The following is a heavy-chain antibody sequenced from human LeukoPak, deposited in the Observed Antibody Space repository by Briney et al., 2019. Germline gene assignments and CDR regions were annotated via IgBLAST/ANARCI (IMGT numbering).Heavy chain of an antibody. CDR2: ISGSGVMT. J-gene: IGHJ4*02. D-gene: IGHD1-26*01. V-gene: IGHV3-23*01. CDR1: GFTFGDYA. Sequence: PGGSLRLSCAASGFTFGDYAMTWVRQAPGKGLEWVATISGSGVMTYYADSVKGRFTVSGDNSKNTLYLQMSSLTAADTAVYYCAKDRSIGTYYTFDHWGQGTLVTVSS. CDR3: AKDRSIGTYYTFDH.